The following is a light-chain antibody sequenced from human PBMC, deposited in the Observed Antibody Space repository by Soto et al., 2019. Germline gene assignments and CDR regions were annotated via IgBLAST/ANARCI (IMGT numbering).Light chain of an antibody. V-gene: IGLV2-14*01. J-gene: IGLJ1*01. CDR2: EVS. Sequence: QSALTQPASVSGSPGQSITISCTGTSSDVGAYTSVSWYQQHPGKAPKLMIYEVSNRPSGVSNRFSGSKSGNTASLTISGLQAEDAAHYYCSSYTSDNRSYVFGTGTKVTVL. CDR1: SSDVGAYTS. CDR3: SSYTSDNRSYV.